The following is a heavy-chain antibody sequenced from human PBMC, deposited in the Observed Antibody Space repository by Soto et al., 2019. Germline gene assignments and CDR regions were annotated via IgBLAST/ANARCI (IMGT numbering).Heavy chain of an antibody. CDR2: IIPILGIA. D-gene: IGHD5-12*01. CDR1: GGSFNSYT. CDR3: ASRRDVEMATIPQTWFDY. J-gene: IGHJ4*02. Sequence: GASVKVSCKACGGSFNSYTISWVRQATGQGLEWMGRIIPILGIANYAQKFQGRVTITADKSTSTAYMELSSLRSEDTAVYYCASRRDVEMATIPQTWFDYWGQGTLVTVSS. V-gene: IGHV1-69*02.